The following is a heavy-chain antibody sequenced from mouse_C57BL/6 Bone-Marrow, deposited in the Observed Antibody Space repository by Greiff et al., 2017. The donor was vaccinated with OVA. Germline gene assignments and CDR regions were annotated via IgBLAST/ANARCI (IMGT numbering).Heavy chain of an antibody. CDR3: ARRVPFYAMDY. Sequence: QVQLKESGPELVKPGASVKISCKASGYSFTSYYIHWVKQRPGQGLEWIGWIYPGSGNTKYNEKFKGKATLTADTSSSTAYMQLSSLTSEDSAVYYCARRVPFYAMDYWGQGTSVTVSS. D-gene: IGHD2-14*01. CDR2: IYPGSGNT. CDR1: GYSFTSYY. J-gene: IGHJ4*01. V-gene: IGHV1-66*01.